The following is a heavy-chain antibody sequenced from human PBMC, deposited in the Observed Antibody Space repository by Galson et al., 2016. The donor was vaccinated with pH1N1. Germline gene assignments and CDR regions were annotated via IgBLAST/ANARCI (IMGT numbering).Heavy chain of an antibody. CDR3: ARDLRPSSASDALAI. CDR1: GYTFTIYA. J-gene: IGHJ3*02. V-gene: IGHV1-18*01. Sequence: SVKVSCKASGYTFTIYAISWVRQAPGQGLEWMGWINVYNGNTNYAQKFQGRVTMTTDTSTTTACMELRSLRSEDTAVYYCARDLRPSSASDALAIWGQGTMVTVSS. CDR2: INVYNGNT. D-gene: IGHD4/OR15-4a*01.